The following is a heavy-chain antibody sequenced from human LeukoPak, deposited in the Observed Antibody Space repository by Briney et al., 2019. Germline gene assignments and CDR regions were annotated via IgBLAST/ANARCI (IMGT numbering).Heavy chain of an antibody. D-gene: IGHD3-9*01. CDR1: VFTVSNYA. V-gene: IGHV3-23*01. CDR3: AKWGDYDVFTGYYDADY. Sequence: GASLRLSCAASVFTVSNYAMSWVRQAPGKGLEWVSAITGSDGSTYYANSVKGRFTISRDNSKNTLYLQMNSLRAEDTAIYSCAKWGDYDVFTGYYDADYWGQGTLVTVSS. J-gene: IGHJ4*02. CDR2: ITGSDGST.